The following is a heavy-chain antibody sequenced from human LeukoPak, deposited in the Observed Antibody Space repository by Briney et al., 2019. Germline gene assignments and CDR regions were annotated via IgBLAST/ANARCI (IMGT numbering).Heavy chain of an antibody. CDR2: IDPSDSYT. J-gene: IGHJ6*02. Sequence: GGSLKISFKGSGYRFTSYWISWVRQMPGKGLEWMGRIDPSDSYTNYSPSFQGHVTISVDKSISTAYLQWSSLKASDTAMYYCARFTHGLDVWGHGTTVTVSS. CDR3: ARFTHGLDV. V-gene: IGHV5-10-1*01. CDR1: GYRFTSYW.